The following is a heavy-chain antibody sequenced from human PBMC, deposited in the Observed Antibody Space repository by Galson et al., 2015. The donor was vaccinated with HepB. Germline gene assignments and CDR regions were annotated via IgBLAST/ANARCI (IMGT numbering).Heavy chain of an antibody. CDR3: ARDNRALRYFDWLSGYFDY. Sequence: SLRLSCAASGFTFSSSWMHWVRQAPGKGLVWVSRIKSDGSTTNYADSVKGRFTISRDNAKNTLYLQMNSLRAEDTAVYYCARDNRALRYFDWLSGYFDYWGQGILVTVSS. CDR1: GFTFSSSW. J-gene: IGHJ4*02. CDR2: IKSDGSTT. D-gene: IGHD3-9*01. V-gene: IGHV3-74*01.